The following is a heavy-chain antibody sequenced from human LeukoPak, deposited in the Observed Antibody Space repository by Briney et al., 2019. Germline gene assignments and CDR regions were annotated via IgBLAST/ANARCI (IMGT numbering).Heavy chain of an antibody. CDR1: GGTFSSYA. CDR3: ASEGFYDSSGHYKDY. CDR2: IIPIFGTA. D-gene: IGHD3-22*01. V-gene: IGHV1-69*05. J-gene: IGHJ4*02. Sequence: SVKVSCKASGGTFSSYAISWVRQAPGQGLEWMGRIIPIFGTANYAQKFQGRVTITTDESTSTAYMELSSLRSEDTAVYYCASEGFYDSSGHYKDYWGQGTLVTVSS.